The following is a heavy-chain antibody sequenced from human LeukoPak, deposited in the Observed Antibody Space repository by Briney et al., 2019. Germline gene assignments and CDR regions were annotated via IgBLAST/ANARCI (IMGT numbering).Heavy chain of an antibody. D-gene: IGHD1-26*01. CDR2: INSDGSST. Sequence: GGSLKLSCAASGFTFSSYWMHWVRQAPGKGLVWVSRINSDGSSTSYADSVKGRFTISRDNAKNTLYLQMNSLRAEDTAVYYCARDYSGSYYSGNFQHWGQGTLVTVSS. J-gene: IGHJ1*01. V-gene: IGHV3-74*01. CDR1: GFTFSSYW. CDR3: ARDYSGSYYSGNFQH.